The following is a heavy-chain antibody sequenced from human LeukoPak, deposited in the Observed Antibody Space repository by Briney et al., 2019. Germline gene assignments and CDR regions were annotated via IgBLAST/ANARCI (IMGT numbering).Heavy chain of an antibody. Sequence: SGESLKISCKGSGYSFTRYWISWVRQMPGKGLEWMGRIDPGDSYTNYSPSFQGHVTISADKSISTAYLQWSSLKASDTAMYYCARHYSSGSDFDYWGQGTLVTVSS. CDR3: ARHYSSGSDFDY. V-gene: IGHV5-10-1*01. CDR1: GYSFTRYW. D-gene: IGHD6-19*01. J-gene: IGHJ4*02. CDR2: IDPGDSYT.